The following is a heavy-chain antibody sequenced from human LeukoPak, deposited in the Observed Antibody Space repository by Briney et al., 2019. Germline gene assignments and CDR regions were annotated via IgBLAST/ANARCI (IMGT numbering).Heavy chain of an antibody. V-gene: IGHV3-30*18. CDR3: AKADSGMIEEAGAFDI. J-gene: IGHJ3*02. CDR2: LSYDGSNK. D-gene: IGHD3-22*01. Sequence: GGSLRLSCAASGFTFSNYGMHWVRQAPGKGREWVAVLSYDGSNKYYADSVKGRFTISRDNSKNTLYLQMNSLRAEDTAVYYCAKADSGMIEEAGAFDIWGQGTMVTVSS. CDR1: GFTFSNYG.